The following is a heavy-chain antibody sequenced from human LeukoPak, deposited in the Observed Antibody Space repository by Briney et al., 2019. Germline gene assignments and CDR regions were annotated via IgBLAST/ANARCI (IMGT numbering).Heavy chain of an antibody. Sequence: GGSLRLSCAASGFTFSNYSMNWVRQAPGKGLEWVSSISSSSSYIYYADSVKGRFTISRDNAKNSLYLQMNSLRAEDTAVYYCGGTPGYSSSWYYFDYWGQGTLVTVSS. CDR2: ISSSSSYI. D-gene: IGHD6-13*01. CDR3: GGTPGYSSSWYYFDY. J-gene: IGHJ4*02. CDR1: GFTFSNYS. V-gene: IGHV3-21*01.